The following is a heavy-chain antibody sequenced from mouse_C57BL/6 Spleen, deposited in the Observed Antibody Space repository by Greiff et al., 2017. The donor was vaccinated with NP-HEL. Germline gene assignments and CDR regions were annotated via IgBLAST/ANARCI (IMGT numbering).Heavy chain of an antibody. J-gene: IGHJ3*01. Sequence: EVQVVESGGDLVKPGGSLKLSCAASGFTFSSYGMSWVRQTPDKRLEWVATISSGGSYTYYPDSVKGRFTISRDNAKNTLYLQMSSLKSEDTAMYYCARQVITTVVAPGLAYWGQGTLVTVSA. D-gene: IGHD1-1*01. CDR2: ISSGGSYT. CDR1: GFTFSSYG. V-gene: IGHV5-6*01. CDR3: ARQVITTVVAPGLAY.